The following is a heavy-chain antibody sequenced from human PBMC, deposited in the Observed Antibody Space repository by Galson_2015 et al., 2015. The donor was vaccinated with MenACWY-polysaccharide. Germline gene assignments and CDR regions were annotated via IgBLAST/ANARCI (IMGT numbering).Heavy chain of an antibody. V-gene: IGHV3-21*01. CDR3: ARDTLAGSYYYYYYGMDV. D-gene: IGHD3-10*01. J-gene: IGHJ6*02. Sequence: SLRLSCAASGFTFSSYSMNWVRQAPGKGLEWVSSISSSSSYIYYADSVKGRFTISGDNAKNSLYLQMNSLRAEDTAVYYCARDTLAGSYYYYYYGMDVWGQGTTVTVSS. CDR2: ISSSSSYI. CDR1: GFTFSSYS.